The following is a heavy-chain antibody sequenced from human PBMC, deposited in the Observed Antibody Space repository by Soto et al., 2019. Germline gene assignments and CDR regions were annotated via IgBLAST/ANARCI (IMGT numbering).Heavy chain of an antibody. CDR1: GGSISSSSYY. J-gene: IGHJ6*02. V-gene: IGHV4-39*01. D-gene: IGHD3-22*01. Sequence: NPSETLSLTCTVSGGSISSSSYYWGWIRQPPGKGLEWIGSIYYSGSTYYNPSLKSRVTISVDTSKNQFSLKLSSVTAADTAVYYCARIYDSSGYYYCYYYGMDVWGQGTTVTVSS. CDR2: IYYSGST. CDR3: ARIYDSSGYYYCYYYGMDV.